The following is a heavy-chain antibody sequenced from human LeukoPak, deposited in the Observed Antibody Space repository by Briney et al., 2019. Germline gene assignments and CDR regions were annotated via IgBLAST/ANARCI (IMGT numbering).Heavy chain of an antibody. V-gene: IGHV4-30-2*02. CDR1: GGSISSSGYS. CDR3: ARSYDSSGYYFYGMDV. Sequence: SETLSLTCAVSGGSISSSGYSWSWIRQPPGKGLEWIGYMYHSGSTYYNPSLKSRVTISIDTSRNQFSLKLSSVTAADTAVYYCARSYDSSGYYFYGMDVWGQGTTVTVSS. CDR2: MYHSGST. D-gene: IGHD3-22*01. J-gene: IGHJ6*02.